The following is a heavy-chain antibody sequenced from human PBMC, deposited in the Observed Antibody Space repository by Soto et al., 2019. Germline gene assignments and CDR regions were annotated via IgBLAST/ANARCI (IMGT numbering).Heavy chain of an antibody. CDR1: GFTFSSYS. V-gene: IGHV3-48*02. J-gene: IGHJ6*02. CDR2: ISSSSSTI. CDR3: ARDRVHCSGGSCIPYYYYGMDV. Sequence: EVQLVESGGGLVQPGGSLRLSCAASGFTFSSYSMNWVRQAPGKGLEWVSYISSSSSTIYYADSVKGRFTISRDNAKNSLYLQMNSLRDEDTAVYYCARDRVHCSGGSCIPYYYYGMDVLGQGTTVTVSS. D-gene: IGHD2-15*01.